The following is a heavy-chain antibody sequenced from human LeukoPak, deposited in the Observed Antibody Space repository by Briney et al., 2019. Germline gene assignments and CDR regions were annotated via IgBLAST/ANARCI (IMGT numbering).Heavy chain of an antibody. CDR2: FDPEDGET. V-gene: IGHV1-24*01. Sequence: ASVKVSCKVSGYTLTELSMHWVRQAPGKGLEWMGGFDPEDGETIYAQKFQGRVTMTEDTSADTAYMELSSLRSEDTAVYYCARDRGHHYDSSGYYRGDAFDIWGQGTMVTLSS. CDR3: ARDRGHHYDSSGYYRGDAFDI. CDR1: GYTLTELS. J-gene: IGHJ3*02. D-gene: IGHD3-22*01.